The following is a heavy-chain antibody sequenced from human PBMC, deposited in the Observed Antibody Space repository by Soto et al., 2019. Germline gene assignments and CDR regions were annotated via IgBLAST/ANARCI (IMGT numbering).Heavy chain of an antibody. J-gene: IGHJ4*02. V-gene: IGHV1-3*01. CDR1: GYTFTSYA. CDR3: ANPSSGYSSGWYEY. Sequence: QVQLVQSGAEVKKPGASVKFSCKASGYTFTSYAMHWVRQAPGQRLEWMGWINAGNGNTKYSQKFQGRVTITRDTSASTAYMELSCLRSEDTAVYYCANPSSGYSSGWYEYWGQGTLVTVSS. CDR2: INAGNGNT. D-gene: IGHD6-19*01.